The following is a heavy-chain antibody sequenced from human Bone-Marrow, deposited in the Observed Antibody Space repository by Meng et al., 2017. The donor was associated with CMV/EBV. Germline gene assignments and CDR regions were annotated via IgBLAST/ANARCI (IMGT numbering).Heavy chain of an antibody. J-gene: IGHJ6*02. V-gene: IGHV3-48*04. D-gene: IGHD1-26*01. CDR2: ISSNGDVR. CDR1: GFSFRSYI. Sequence: GGFLRLSCAASGFSFRSYIMSWVRQPPGKGLEWLSDISSNGDVRDYADSAKGRFTISRDNARNKLLLQMNTLRVDDTAVYFCARASGSYATAFFGMDVWGQGTPVTVSS. CDR3: ARASGSYATAFFGMDV.